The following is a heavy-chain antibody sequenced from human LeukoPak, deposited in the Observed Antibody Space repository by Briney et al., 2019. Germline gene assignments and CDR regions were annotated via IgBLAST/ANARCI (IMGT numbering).Heavy chain of an antibody. CDR1: GGSISSYY. V-gene: IGHV4-59*01. D-gene: IGHD5-12*01. J-gene: IGHJ6*02. CDR2: IYYSGST. Sequence: SETLSLTCTASGGSISSYYWSWIRQPPGKGLEWIGYIYYSGSTNYNPSLKSRVTISVDTSKNQFSLKLSSVTAADTAVYYCARVSLVATIYYYYYGMDVWGQGTTVTVSS. CDR3: ARVSLVATIYYYYYGMDV.